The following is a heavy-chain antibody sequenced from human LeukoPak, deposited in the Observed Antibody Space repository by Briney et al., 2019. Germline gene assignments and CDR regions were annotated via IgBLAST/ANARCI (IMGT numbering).Heavy chain of an antibody. J-gene: IGHJ6*02. CDR2: IYTSGST. CDR3: ARVGDCSGGSCYGYYYYYYGMDV. V-gene: IGHV4-4*07. D-gene: IGHD2-15*01. Sequence: PSETLSLTCTVSGGSISSYYWSWIRQPAGKGLEWIGRIYTSGSTNYNPSLKSRVTMSVDTSKNQFSLKLSSVTAADTAVYYCARVGDCSGGSCYGYYYYYYGMDVWGQGTTVTVSS. CDR1: GGSISSYY.